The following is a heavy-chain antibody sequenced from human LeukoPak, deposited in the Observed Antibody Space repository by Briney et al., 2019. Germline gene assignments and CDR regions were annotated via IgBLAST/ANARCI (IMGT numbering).Heavy chain of an antibody. V-gene: IGHV1-8*01. Sequence: ASVKVSCKASGYTFTSYDINWARQATGQGLEWMGWVNPNSGHKGFAQKFQGRVSMTSNTSISTAYMEVRSLRSEDTAVYYCARRFSGSGSPITYWGQGTLVTVSS. J-gene: IGHJ4*02. CDR1: GYTFTSYD. CDR3: ARRFSGSGSPITY. D-gene: IGHD3-10*01. CDR2: VNPNSGHK.